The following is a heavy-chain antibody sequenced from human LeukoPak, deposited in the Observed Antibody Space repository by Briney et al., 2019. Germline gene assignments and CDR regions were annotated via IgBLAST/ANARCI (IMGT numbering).Heavy chain of an antibody. Sequence: PGGSLRLSCAASGFTFSSYAVTWVRQAPRKGLEWVSGITGSGDTTFYADSVKGRFTISRDNSKNTLYLQMHSLRAEDTAVYYCVKDYSTIAAAANPLFDYWGQGAMVAVSS. CDR2: ITGSGDTT. CDR1: GFTFSSYA. CDR3: VKDYSTIAAAANPLFDY. V-gene: IGHV3-23*01. D-gene: IGHD6-13*01. J-gene: IGHJ4*03.